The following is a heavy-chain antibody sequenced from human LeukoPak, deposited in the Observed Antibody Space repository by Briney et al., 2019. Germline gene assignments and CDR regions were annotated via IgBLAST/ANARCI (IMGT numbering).Heavy chain of an antibody. CDR3: ATASSDSSGYSYYYYYMDV. D-gene: IGHD3-22*01. J-gene: IGHJ6*03. V-gene: IGHV1-24*01. Sequence: GASVKVSCKVSGYTLTELSMHWVRQAPGKGLEWMGGFDPEDGETIYAQKFQGRVTMTEDTSTDTAYMELSSLRSEDTAVYYCATASSDSSGYSYYYYYMDVWGKGTTVTVSS. CDR2: FDPEDGET. CDR1: GYTLTELS.